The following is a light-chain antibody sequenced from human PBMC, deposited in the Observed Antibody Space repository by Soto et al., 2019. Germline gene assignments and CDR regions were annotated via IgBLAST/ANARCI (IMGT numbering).Light chain of an antibody. CDR1: QSISGW. Sequence: DIQMTQSPSTLSASVGERVDITCRASQSISGWLAWYQQKPGKAPNLLIYQATILESGVPSTFSGSGSGTEVTLTINSLRPDDIATYYCQQYKTYPLTFGGGTKVEIK. CDR2: QAT. CDR3: QQYKTYPLT. V-gene: IGKV1-5*03. J-gene: IGKJ4*01.